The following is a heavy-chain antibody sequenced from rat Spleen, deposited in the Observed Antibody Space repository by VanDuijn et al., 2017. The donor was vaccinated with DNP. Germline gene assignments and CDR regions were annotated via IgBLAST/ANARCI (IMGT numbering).Heavy chain of an antibody. CDR3: ARQKNWGYFDY. Sequence: EVQLVESGGGLVQPGRSLKLSCAASGFSFSDYDMAWVRQAPTKGLEWVASISSGVGVTYYRDSVKGRFTVSRDDAKSTLYLQMDSLRSEETATYYCARQKNWGYFDYWGQGVMVTVSS. CDR2: ISSGVGVT. V-gene: IGHV5S11*01. D-gene: IGHD5-1*01. J-gene: IGHJ2*01. CDR1: GFSFSDYD.